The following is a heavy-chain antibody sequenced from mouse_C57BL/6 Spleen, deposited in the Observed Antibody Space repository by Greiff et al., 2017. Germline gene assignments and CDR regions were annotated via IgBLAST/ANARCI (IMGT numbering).Heavy chain of an antibody. CDR1: YFAFMASA. D-gene: IGHD1-1*02. Sequence: LKQSGAELVRPGSSVKLSCTASYFAFMASAMHWVKQTPGHGLEWIGSFTMYSDATEYTENFKGKATLTANTSSSTAYMELSSLTSGDSAVYYCVRSFGTYDAMDYGGKGTSVTVSS. J-gene: IGHJ4*01. V-gene: IGHV1-49*01. CDR2: FTMYSDAT. CDR3: VRSFGTYDAMDY.